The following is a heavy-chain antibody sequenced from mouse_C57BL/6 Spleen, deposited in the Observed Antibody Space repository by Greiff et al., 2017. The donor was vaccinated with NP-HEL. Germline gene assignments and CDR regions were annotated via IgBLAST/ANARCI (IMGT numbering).Heavy chain of an antibody. J-gene: IGHJ1*03. CDR2: INPSSGYT. CDR1: GYTFTSYW. CDR3: ARCNSVYWYFDV. Sequence: VQLQQSGAELAKPGASVKLSCKASGYTFTSYWMHWVKQRPGQGLEWIGYINPSSGYTKYNQKFKDKATLTADKSFSTAYMQLSSLTYEDSAVYYCARCNSVYWYFDVWGTGTTVTVSS. D-gene: IGHD3-1*01. V-gene: IGHV1-7*01.